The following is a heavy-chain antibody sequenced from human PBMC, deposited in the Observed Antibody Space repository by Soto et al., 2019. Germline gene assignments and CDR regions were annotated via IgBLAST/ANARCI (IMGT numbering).Heavy chain of an antibody. CDR3: ARVLTGSWNWFDP. CDR1: GFTFSSYW. CDR2: INSDGSRT. J-gene: IGHJ5*02. V-gene: IGHV3-74*01. Sequence: EVQLVESGGGLVQPGASLRLSCAASGFTFSSYWMHWVRQVPGKGLVWVSRINSDGSRTNYADSVKGRFTVSRDNAKNTQYLQMNSLRAEDTAVYYCARVLTGSWNWFDPWGQGTLVTVSS. D-gene: IGHD6-13*01.